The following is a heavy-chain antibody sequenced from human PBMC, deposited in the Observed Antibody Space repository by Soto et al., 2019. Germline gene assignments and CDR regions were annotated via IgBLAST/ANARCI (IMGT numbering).Heavy chain of an antibody. J-gene: IGHJ4*02. D-gene: IGHD6-6*01. V-gene: IGHV2-5*01. CDR1: GFSLSTTGVG. CDR2: IYWNGDS. Sequence: QITLKESGPTLVKPTQTLTLTCSFSGFSLSTTGVGVGWIRQPPGKALEWLALIYWNGDSRYSPSLRSRLTITKDTSKNQVVLTMTNMDPVDTATYYCAHSRIEGRLPHCWGQGILVTVSS. CDR3: AHSRIEGRLPHC.